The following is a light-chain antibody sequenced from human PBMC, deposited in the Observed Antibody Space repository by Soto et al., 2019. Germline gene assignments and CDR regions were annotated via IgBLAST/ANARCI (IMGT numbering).Light chain of an antibody. V-gene: IGLV2-23*01. J-gene: IGLJ1*01. CDR1: SSDVGSRNL. CDR3: CSHAGSSTYV. Sequence: QSVLTQPASVSGSPGQSITISCTGTSSDVGSRNLVSWYQQYPGKAPKLIIFEASKRPSGVSNRFSASKSGSTASLTISGLQAEDEADYYCCSHAGSSTYVFGTGTKVTV. CDR2: EAS.